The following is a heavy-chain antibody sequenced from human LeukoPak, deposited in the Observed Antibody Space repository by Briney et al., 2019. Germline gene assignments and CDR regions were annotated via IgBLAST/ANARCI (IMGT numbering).Heavy chain of an antibody. CDR2: ISSSSSYI. J-gene: IGHJ4*02. CDR1: GFTFSSYS. V-gene: IGHV3-21*06. D-gene: IGHD1-14*01. Sequence: PGGSLRLSCAASGFTFSSYSMNWVRQAPGKGLEWVSSISSSSSYIYYADSVKGRFTISRDDSQNTIYLQMDSLRAEDTAVYYCATSSPRNYFDHWGQGTLVTVSS. CDR3: ATSSPRNYFDH.